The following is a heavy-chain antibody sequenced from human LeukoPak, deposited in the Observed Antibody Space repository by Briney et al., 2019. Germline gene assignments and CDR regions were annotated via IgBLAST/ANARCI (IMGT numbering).Heavy chain of an antibody. CDR1: GGTFSSYA. CDR2: IIPIFGTA. J-gene: IGHJ3*02. D-gene: IGHD1-1*01. CDR3: ARAGTTGNVGSDDAFDI. V-gene: IGHV1-69*13. Sequence: ASVKVSCKASGGTFSSYAISWMRQAPGQGLEWMGGIIPIFGTANYAQKFQGRVTITADESTSTAYMELSSLRSEDTAVYYCARAGTTGNVGSDDAFDIWGQGTMVTVSS.